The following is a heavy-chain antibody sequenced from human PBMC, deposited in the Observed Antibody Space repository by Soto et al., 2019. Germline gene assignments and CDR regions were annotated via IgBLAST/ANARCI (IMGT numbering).Heavy chain of an antibody. V-gene: IGHV4-39*07. J-gene: IGHJ4*02. D-gene: IGHD3-16*02. CDR3: ARGNSPRLGELSLYATRGYFDY. Sequence: SETLSLTCTVSGGSISSSSYYWGWIRQPPGKGLEWIGSIYHSGSTNYNPSLKSRVTISVDTSKNQFSLKLSSVTAADTAVYYCARGNSPRLGELSLYATRGYFDYWGQGTLVTVSS. CDR1: GGSISSSSYY. CDR2: IYHSGST.